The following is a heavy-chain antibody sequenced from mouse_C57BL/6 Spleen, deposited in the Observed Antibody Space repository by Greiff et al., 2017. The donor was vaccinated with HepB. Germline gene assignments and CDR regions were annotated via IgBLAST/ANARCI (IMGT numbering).Heavy chain of an antibody. D-gene: IGHD2-5*01. CDR3: ASSLYSNYFDY. V-gene: IGHV1-52*01. J-gene: IGHJ2*01. Sequence: QVQLHQPGAELVRPGSSVKLSCKASGYTFTSYWMHWVKQRPIQGLEWIGNIDPSDSETHYNQKFKDKATLTVDKSSSTAYMQLSSLTSEDSAVYYCASSLYSNYFDYWGQGTTLTVSS. CDR2: IDPSDSET. CDR1: GYTFTSYW.